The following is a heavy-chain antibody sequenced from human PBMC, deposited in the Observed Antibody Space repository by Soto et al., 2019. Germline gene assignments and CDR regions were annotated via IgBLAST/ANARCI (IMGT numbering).Heavy chain of an antibody. J-gene: IGHJ5*02. D-gene: IGHD1-26*01. CDR3: ARDYRWGGSYSNP. CDR2: ISSSGSTI. V-gene: IGHV3-11*01. Sequence: GGSLRLSCAASGFTFSDYYMSWIRQAPGRGLEWVSSISSSGSTIYYADSVKGRFTISRDNAKNSLYLQMNSLRAEDTAVYYCARDYRWGGSYSNPWGQGTLVTVSS. CDR1: GFTFSDYY.